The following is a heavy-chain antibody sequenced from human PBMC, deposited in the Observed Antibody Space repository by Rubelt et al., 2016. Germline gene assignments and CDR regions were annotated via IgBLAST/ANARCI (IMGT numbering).Heavy chain of an antibody. Sequence: QVQLQESGPGLVKPSETLSLTCTVSGGSVSSGSYYWSWIRQPPGKGLEWIGYIYYSGSTNYNPSLKSRVTISVDTSKNQFSLKLGSVTAADTAVYYCARASAVTMIVVVITDPFDYWGQGTLVTVSS. V-gene: IGHV4-61*01. CDR3: ARASAVTMIVVVITDPFDY. J-gene: IGHJ4*02. CDR2: IYYSGST. CDR1: GGSVSSGSYY. D-gene: IGHD3-22*01.